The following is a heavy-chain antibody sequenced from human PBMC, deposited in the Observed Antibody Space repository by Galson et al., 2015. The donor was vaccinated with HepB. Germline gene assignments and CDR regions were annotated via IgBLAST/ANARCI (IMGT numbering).Heavy chain of an antibody. CDR1: GFTFSSYE. J-gene: IGHJ6*02. Sequence: SLRLSCAASGFTFSSYEMNWVRQAPGKGLEWVSYISSSGSTIYYADSVKGRFTISRDNAKNSLYLQMNSLRAEDTAVYYCARWNCSSTSCYGSPYYYYGMDVWGQGTTVTVSS. D-gene: IGHD2-2*01. CDR2: ISSSGSTI. CDR3: ARWNCSSTSCYGSPYYYYGMDV. V-gene: IGHV3-48*03.